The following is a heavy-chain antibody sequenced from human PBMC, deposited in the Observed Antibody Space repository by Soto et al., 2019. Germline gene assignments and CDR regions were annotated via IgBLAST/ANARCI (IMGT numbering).Heavy chain of an antibody. CDR3: ARDRSDSSRADSFDI. CDR1: GFSVSNTY. D-gene: IGHD6-25*01. CDR2: IYRGRAT. J-gene: IGHJ3*02. Sequence: EVQLVESGGGLIQPGGSLRLSCAVSGFSVSNTYMSWVRQAPGKGLEWISVIYRGRATYYADSVKGRFTISRDDSRNTVYLPMNSLTTEDTAVYFCARDRSDSSRADSFDIWGQGTMVTVSS. V-gene: IGHV3-53*01.